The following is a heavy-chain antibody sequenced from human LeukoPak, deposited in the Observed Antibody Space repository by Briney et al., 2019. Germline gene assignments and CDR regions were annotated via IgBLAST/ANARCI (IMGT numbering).Heavy chain of an antibody. CDR2: IYATGTT. CDR1: DTSINTYY. D-gene: IGHD3-10*01. V-gene: IGHV4-4*07. Sequence: SETLSLTCTVSDTSINTYYWSWIRQPAGKGLEWVGHIYATGTTNYNPSLNSRVTMSIETSKNQFSLNLRSVTAADTAVYYCAKVAKYYYGPETYFFFEHWGQGTLVTVSS. CDR3: AKVAKYYYGPETYFFFEH. J-gene: IGHJ4*02.